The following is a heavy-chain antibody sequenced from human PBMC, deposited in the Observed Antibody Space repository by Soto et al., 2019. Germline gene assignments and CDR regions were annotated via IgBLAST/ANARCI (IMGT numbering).Heavy chain of an antibody. Sequence: GGSLRLSCSASGFNFSYYGMHWVRQAPGRGLEWVAVIWFDGSYKYYVDSVKGRFAISRDNSKNTLFLEMNSLRAEDTAVYYCARPLELNSYYYAMDVWGQGTTVTVSS. D-gene: IGHD1-7*01. CDR1: GFNFSYYG. CDR3: ARPLELNSYYYAMDV. J-gene: IGHJ6*02. CDR2: IWFDGSYK. V-gene: IGHV3-33*01.